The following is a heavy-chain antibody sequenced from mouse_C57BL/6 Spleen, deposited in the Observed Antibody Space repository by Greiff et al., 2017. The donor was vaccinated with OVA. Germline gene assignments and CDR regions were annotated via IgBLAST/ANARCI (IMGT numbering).Heavy chain of an antibody. V-gene: IGHV5-4*03. CDR1: GFTFSSYA. D-gene: IGHD4-1*01. CDR2: ISDGGSYT. Sequence: DVMLVESGGGLAKPGGSLKLSCAASGFTFSSYAMSWVRQTPEKRLEWVATISDGGSYTYYPDNVKGRFTISRDNAKNNLYLQMSHLKSEDTAMYYCAGLGRSWYFDVWGTGTTVTVSS. CDR3: AGLGRSWYFDV. J-gene: IGHJ1*03.